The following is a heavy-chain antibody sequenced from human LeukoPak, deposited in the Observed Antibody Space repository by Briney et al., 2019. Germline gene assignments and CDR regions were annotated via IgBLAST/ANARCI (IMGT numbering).Heavy chain of an antibody. V-gene: IGHV4-59*08. D-gene: IGHD6-13*01. J-gene: IGHJ3*02. CDR1: GCSISSYY. CDR2: IYYSGST. CDR3: ARPRIAAAHDAFDI. Sequence: SETLSLTSTGSGCSISSYYWSWIRQPPGKGRKGRVYIYYSGSTNYNPSLKSRVTISVDTSKNQFSLKLSSVTAADTAVYYCARPRIAAAHDAFDIWGQGTMVTVSS.